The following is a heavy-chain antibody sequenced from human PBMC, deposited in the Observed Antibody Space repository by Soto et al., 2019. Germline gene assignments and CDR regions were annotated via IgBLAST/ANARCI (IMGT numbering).Heavy chain of an antibody. CDR2: VSHDGRNT. J-gene: IGHJ4*02. V-gene: IGHV3-30*03. D-gene: IGHD6-19*01. CDR1: GFTFSDYA. CDR3: ATGGRQWLVTSDFNY. Sequence: VQLVESGGGVVQPGRSLRLSCAASGFTFSDYAMHWVRQAPGKGLEWVAVVSHDGRNTHYADSVKGRFTISRDSSKNTVPVEMNSLRAEDTAVYYCATGGRQWLVTSDFNYWGQGALVTVSS.